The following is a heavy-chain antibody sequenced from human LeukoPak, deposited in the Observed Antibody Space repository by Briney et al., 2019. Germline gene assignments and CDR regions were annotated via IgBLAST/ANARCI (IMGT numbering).Heavy chain of an antibody. CDR3: AKDLERQLVQRYYGMDV. V-gene: IGHV3-30*18. J-gene: IGHJ6*02. D-gene: IGHD6-13*01. Sequence: GGSLRLSCAASGFALSSHWMTWVRQAPGKGLEWVAVISYDGSNKYYADSVKGRFTISRDNSKNTLYLQMNRLRAEDTAVYYCAKDLERQLVQRYYGMDVWGQGTTVTVSS. CDR1: GFALSSHW. CDR2: ISYDGSNK.